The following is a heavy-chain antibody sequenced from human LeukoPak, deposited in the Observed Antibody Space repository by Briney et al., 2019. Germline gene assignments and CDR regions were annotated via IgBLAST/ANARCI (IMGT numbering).Heavy chain of an antibody. CDR1: GFTFSDHS. CDR2: TRNRDYSHTT. Sequence: GGSLRLSCAASGFTFSDHSMDWVRQAPGKGLEWVGRTRNRDYSHTTEYAASVKGRFTISRDDSKTTLYLQMNSLKTEDTAVYFCATDKGARDFWGQGTLVTVSS. J-gene: IGHJ4*02. CDR3: ATDKGARDF. D-gene: IGHD4/OR15-4a*01. V-gene: IGHV3-72*01.